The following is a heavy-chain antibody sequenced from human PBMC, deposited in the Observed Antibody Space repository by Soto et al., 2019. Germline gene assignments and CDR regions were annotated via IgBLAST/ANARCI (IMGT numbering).Heavy chain of an antibody. J-gene: IGHJ4*02. V-gene: IGHV1-69*12. Sequence: QVQLVQSGAEVKKPGSSVKVSCKASGGTFSSYAISWVRQAPGQGLEWMGGIIPIFGTANYAQKFQGRVTITADAYTIPASMELSSLRSADTAVYYWARVPLYTSGPFYYSDSWGPGTLVTVS. CDR3: ARVPLYTSGPFYYSDS. CDR1: GGTFSSYA. D-gene: IGHD6-19*01. CDR2: IIPIFGTA.